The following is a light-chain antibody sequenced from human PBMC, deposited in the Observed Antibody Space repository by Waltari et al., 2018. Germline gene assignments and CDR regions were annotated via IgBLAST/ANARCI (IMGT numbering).Light chain of an antibody. Sequence: EILMTQSPATLSLSPGERATLSCRASQSISFNLAWYQQRTGQPPRLLIFHAYTRATGIPARFSGSGSGTEFTLTIRTLQSEDSGVYYCQQYNVWPPITFGQRTRLEIK. CDR3: QQYNVWPPIT. CDR1: QSISFN. J-gene: IGKJ5*01. CDR2: HAY. V-gene: IGKV3-15*01.